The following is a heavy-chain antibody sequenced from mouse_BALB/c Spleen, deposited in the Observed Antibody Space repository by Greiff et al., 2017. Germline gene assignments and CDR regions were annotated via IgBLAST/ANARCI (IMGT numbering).Heavy chain of an antibody. J-gene: IGHJ4*01. D-gene: IGHD2-4*01. V-gene: IGHV5-9-4*01. CDR2: ISSGGSYT. CDR3: ARVTMITRGYAMDY. CDR1: GFTFSSYA. Sequence: EVKLVESGGGLVKPGGSLKLSCAASGFTFSSYAMSWVRQSPEKRLEWVAEISSGGSYTYYPDTVTGRFTISRDNAKNTLYLEMSSLRSEDTAMYYCARVTMITRGYAMDYWGQGTSVTVSS.